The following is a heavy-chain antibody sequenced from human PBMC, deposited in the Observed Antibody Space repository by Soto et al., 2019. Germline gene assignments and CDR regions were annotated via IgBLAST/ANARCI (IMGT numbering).Heavy chain of an antibody. CDR3: ARAEQLVPWFDP. Sequence: ASVKVSCKASGYTFTSYYMHWVRQAPGQGLKWMGIINPSGGSTSYAQKFQGRVTMTRDTSTSTVYMELSSLRSEDTAVYYCARAEQLVPWFDPWGQGTLVTVSS. CDR1: GYTFTSYY. J-gene: IGHJ5*02. CDR2: INPSGGST. V-gene: IGHV1-46*03. D-gene: IGHD6-6*01.